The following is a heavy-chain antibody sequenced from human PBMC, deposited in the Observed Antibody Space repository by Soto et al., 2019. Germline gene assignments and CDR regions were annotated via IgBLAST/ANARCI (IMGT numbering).Heavy chain of an antibody. D-gene: IGHD3-22*01. V-gene: IGHV3-64D*06. CDR1: GFTFSSYA. J-gene: IGHJ4*02. CDR2: ISTNGGST. Sequence: PGGSLRLSCAASGFTFSSYAMHWVRQAPGKGLEYVSSISTNGGSTHYADSVKGRFTISRDNSKNTQYLQMSSLGADDTAVYYCVKGEYYYDSSGYYPFDYWGQGTLVPSPQ. CDR3: VKGEYYYDSSGYYPFDY.